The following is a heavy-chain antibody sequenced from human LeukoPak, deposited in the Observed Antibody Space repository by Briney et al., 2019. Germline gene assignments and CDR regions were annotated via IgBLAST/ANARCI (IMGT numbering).Heavy chain of an antibody. CDR2: IYYSGST. D-gene: IGHD2-21*02. V-gene: IGHV4-59*08. J-gene: IGHJ4*02. Sequence: SETLSLTCTVSRGSINNQYWSWIRQPPGKGLEWIGYIYYSGSTNYNPSLKSRVTISVDTSKNQFSLKLSSVTAADTAVYYCASRGDFVDYWGQGTLVTVSS. CDR1: RGSINNQY. CDR3: ASRGDFVDY.